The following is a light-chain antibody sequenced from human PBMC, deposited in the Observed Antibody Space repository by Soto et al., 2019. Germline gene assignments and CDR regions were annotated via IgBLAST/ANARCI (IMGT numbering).Light chain of an antibody. CDR1: QSVGSTY. CDR3: QRLET. J-gene: IGKJ1*01. V-gene: IGKV3-20*01. Sequence: EIVLTKSPGPLSLSPGERGTLSCRASQSVGSTYLAWYRHKPGQAPRLLIYGAATRAAGIPDRFSASGSGTDFTRSINRLEPEDFEGYDCQRLETFGQGTKLDIK. CDR2: GAA.